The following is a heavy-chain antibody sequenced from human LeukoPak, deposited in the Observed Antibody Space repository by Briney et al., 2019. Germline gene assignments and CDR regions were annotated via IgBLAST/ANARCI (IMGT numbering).Heavy chain of an antibody. CDR2: IWYDGSNK. CDR1: GFTFSSYG. J-gene: IGHJ4*02. D-gene: IGHD2-2*01. Sequence: QPGRSLRLSCASSGFTFSSYGMHGVRQAPGRGLEWVSVIWYDGSNKYYADSVKGRFTICRDNSKNTLYLLMNSLRVEDTSLYYCESGVPAAIYWGQGTLVTVSS. CDR3: ESGVPAAIY. V-gene: IGHV3-33*01.